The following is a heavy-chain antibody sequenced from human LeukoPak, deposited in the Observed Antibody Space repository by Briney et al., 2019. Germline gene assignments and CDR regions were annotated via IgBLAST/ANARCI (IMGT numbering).Heavy chain of an antibody. V-gene: IGHV1-18*01. D-gene: IGHD6-19*01. Sequence: GASVKVSCKASGYTFTSYGITWVQQAPGQGLEWMGWISAYNGNTNYAQKLQGRVTMTTDTSTSTAYMELRSLRSDDTAVYYCARVGADSSGWYSDYWGQGTLVTVSS. CDR2: ISAYNGNT. CDR1: GYTFTSYG. CDR3: ARVGADSSGWYSDY. J-gene: IGHJ4*02.